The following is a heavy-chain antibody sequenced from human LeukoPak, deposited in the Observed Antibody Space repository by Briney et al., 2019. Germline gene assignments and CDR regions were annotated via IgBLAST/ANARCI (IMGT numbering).Heavy chain of an antibody. V-gene: IGHV5-51*01. CDR3: ARRQTSGAVGMDV. D-gene: IGHD6-19*01. CDR1: GYSFITYW. Sequence: KVGESLKISCKGSGYSFITYWIGWVRQMPGKGLEWMGIIYPGDSDTRYSPSFQGQVTISADKSISTAYLQWSSLKASDTATYYCARRQTSGAVGMDVWGQGTTVTVSS. CDR2: IYPGDSDT. J-gene: IGHJ6*02.